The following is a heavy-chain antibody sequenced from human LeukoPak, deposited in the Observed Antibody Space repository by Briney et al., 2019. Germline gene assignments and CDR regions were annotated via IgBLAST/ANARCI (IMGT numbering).Heavy chain of an antibody. CDR2: FDPEDGET. CDR1: GYTLTELS. V-gene: IGHV1-24*01. J-gene: IGHJ4*02. Sequence: ASVTVSCKVSGYTLTELSMHWVRQAPGKGLEWMGGFDPEDGETIYAQKFQGRVTMTEDTSTDTAYMELSSLRSEDTAVYYCATRYGVAAADFDYWGEGTLVTVSS. CDR3: ATRYGVAAADFDY. D-gene: IGHD6-13*01.